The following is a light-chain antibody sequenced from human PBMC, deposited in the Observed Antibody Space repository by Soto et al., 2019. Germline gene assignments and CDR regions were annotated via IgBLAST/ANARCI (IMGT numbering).Light chain of an antibody. Sequence: QSVLTQPPSVSGAPGQRVTISCTGSSSNIGAGFDVHWYQQLPGTAPKLLIYDDSNRPSGVPDRFSGSKSGTSASLAITGLXXXXXXDYXXQSYDSSLSGYVFGTGTKLTVL. J-gene: IGLJ1*01. V-gene: IGLV1-40*01. CDR2: DDS. CDR1: SSNIGAGFD. CDR3: QSYDSSLSGYV.